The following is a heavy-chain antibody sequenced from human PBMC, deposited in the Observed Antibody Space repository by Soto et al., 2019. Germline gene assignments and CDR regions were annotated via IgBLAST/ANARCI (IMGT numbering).Heavy chain of an antibody. CDR3: ASHSSGNDYYYGMDV. CDR2: IIPIFATS. Sequence: GASVKVSCKASGGTFSSYAISWVRQAPGQGLEWMGGIIPIFATSNYAQKFQGRVTITADESKSTAYMELSSLRSEDTAVYYCASHSSGNDYYYGMDVWGQGTTVTVSS. J-gene: IGHJ6*02. V-gene: IGHV1-69*13. D-gene: IGHD3-22*01. CDR1: GGTFSSYA.